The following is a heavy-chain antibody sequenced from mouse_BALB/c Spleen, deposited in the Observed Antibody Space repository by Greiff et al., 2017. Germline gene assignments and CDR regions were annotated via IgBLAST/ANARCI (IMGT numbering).Heavy chain of an antibody. CDR2: ISSGSSTI. D-gene: IGHD1-1*01. Sequence: LVESGAGLVQPGGSRKLSCAASGFTFSSFGMHWVRQAPEKGLEWVAYISSGSSTIYYADTVKGRFTISRDNPKNTLFLQMTSLRSEDTAMYYCARLGLHYVSSPHYAMDYWGQGTSVTVSS. CDR1: GFTFSSFG. V-gene: IGHV5-17*02. J-gene: IGHJ4*01. CDR3: ARLGLHYVSSPHYAMDY.